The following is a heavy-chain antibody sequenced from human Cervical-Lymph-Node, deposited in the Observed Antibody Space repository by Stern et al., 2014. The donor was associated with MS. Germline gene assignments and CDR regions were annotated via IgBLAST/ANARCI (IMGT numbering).Heavy chain of an antibody. V-gene: IGHV5-51*01. J-gene: IGHJ4*02. D-gene: IGHD3-22*01. CDR2: IVPSASET. CDR1: GYTFSSYW. Sequence: VQLVQSGAEVKQPGESLKLACTGSGYTFSSYWIAWVRQMPGKGLEWMGMIVPSASETRYCPSFEGQVTFSVDKSTSTAYLHWSSLKASDTARYYCGREVALTAGLLGFWGQGTQVIVS. CDR3: GREVALTAGLLGF.